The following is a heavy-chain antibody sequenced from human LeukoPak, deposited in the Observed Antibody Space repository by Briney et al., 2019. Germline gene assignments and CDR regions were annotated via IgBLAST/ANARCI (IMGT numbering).Heavy chain of an antibody. V-gene: IGHV4-34*01. CDR2: INHSGST. J-gene: IGHJ4*02. D-gene: IGHD3-9*01. CDR1: GGSFSGYY. Sequence: PSETLSLTCAVYGGSFSGYYWSWIRQPPGKGLEWIGEINHSGSTNYNPSLKSRVTISVDTSKNQFSLKLSSVTAADTAVYYCARHDDWLYYFDYWGQGTLVTVSS. CDR3: ARHDDWLYYFDY.